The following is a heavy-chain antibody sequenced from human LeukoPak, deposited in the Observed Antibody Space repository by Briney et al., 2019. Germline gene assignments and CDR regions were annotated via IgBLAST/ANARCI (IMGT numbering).Heavy chain of an antibody. J-gene: IGHJ6*03. D-gene: IGHD2-8*02. Sequence: SETLSLTCTVSGGSISTSNYYWGWIRQPPGKGLEWIGNIFYSGSTYYSPSLKSRVTISLDTSRNQFSLKLSSVTAADTAVYYCARSWWFSVYYYYYYMDVWGKGTTVTISS. CDR1: GGSISTSNYY. V-gene: IGHV4-39*07. CDR2: IFYSGST. CDR3: ARSWWFSVYYYYYYMDV.